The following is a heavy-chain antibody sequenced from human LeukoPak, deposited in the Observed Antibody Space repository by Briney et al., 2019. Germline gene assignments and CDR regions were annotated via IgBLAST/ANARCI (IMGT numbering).Heavy chain of an antibody. Sequence: ASVKVSCKESGYTFTIYYMHGVRQAPGQGLEWMGIINPSGGSTSYAQKFQGRVTMTRDTSTSTVYMELSSLRSEDTAVYYCARVDYYDSSGYGEEDYWGQGTLVTVSS. CDR1: GYTFTIYY. J-gene: IGHJ4*02. D-gene: IGHD3-22*01. CDR2: INPSGGST. V-gene: IGHV1-46*01. CDR3: ARVDYYDSSGYGEEDY.